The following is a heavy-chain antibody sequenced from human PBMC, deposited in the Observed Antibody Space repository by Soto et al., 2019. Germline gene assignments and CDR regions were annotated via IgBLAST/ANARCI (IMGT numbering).Heavy chain of an antibody. V-gene: IGHV4-34*01. J-gene: IGHJ6*02. CDR1: GGSFSGYY. CDR3: ARDRAWSGWSSYYYYGMDV. Sequence: SETLSLTCAVYGGSFSGYYWSWIRQPPGKGLEWIGEINHSGSTNYNPSLKSRVTISVDTSKNQFSLKLSSVTAADTAVYYCARDRAWSGWSSYYYYGMDVWGQGTTVTVSS. CDR2: INHSGST. D-gene: IGHD6-19*01.